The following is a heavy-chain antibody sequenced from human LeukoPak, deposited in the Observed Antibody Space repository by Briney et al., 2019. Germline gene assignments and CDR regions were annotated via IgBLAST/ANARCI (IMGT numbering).Heavy chain of an antibody. D-gene: IGHD6-19*01. CDR3: AKDPYSSGPYNWFDP. CDR1: GFIFSTYA. V-gene: IGHV3-23*01. Sequence: GGSLRLSCEASGFIFSTYAMSWVRQAPGKGLEWVSGLSGLGYRTHYADSVKGLFTISRDNSKNTLYLQMNRLRAEDTAVYYCAKDPYSSGPYNWFDPWGQGTLVTVSS. CDR2: LSGLGYRT. J-gene: IGHJ5*02.